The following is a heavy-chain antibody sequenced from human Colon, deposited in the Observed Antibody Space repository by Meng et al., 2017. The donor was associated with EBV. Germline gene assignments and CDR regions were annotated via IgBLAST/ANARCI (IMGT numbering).Heavy chain of an antibody. J-gene: IGHJ5*02. V-gene: IGHV4-61*01. CDR2: IYYIGGN. Sequence: SVTGFERLYEPLSPPSIVPRYSFPPCRYYWIWIRQPPGKGLEWIAYIYYIGGNNYNPSLNSRLTISLDTSKNQFSLRLRSVTAADTAVYYCARVSGRSFDPWGQGTLVTVSS. CDR3: ARVSGRSFDP. D-gene: IGHD3-10*01. CDR1: RYSFPPCRYY.